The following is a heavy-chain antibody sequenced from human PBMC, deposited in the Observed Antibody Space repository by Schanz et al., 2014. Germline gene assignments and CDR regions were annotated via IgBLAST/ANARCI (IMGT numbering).Heavy chain of an antibody. CDR2: INTNTGNP. J-gene: IGHJ4*02. Sequence: QVRLVQSGAELKMPGATVKVSCKASGYNFTTYTMNWVRQAPGQGLEWMGWINTNTGNPTYAQGFTGRFVFSLDTSVSTAYLQISFLKADDTAVFFCARGEANWGQYWGQGTLVTVSS. D-gene: IGHD7-27*01. CDR1: GYNFTTYT. V-gene: IGHV7-4-1*02. CDR3: ARGEANWGQY.